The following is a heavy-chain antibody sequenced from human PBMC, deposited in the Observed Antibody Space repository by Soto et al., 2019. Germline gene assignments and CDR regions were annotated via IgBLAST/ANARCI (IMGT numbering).Heavy chain of an antibody. Sequence: QVQLVQSGAEVKKPGASVKVSCKASGDTFTDYYIHWVRQAPGQGLEWMGTVNPNGGHTTYAQHFLGRMTMTRDTSTSTIYMELTSLTSEDTAVYYCARGGHVVVVTAALDFWGQGTLVTVSS. D-gene: IGHD2-21*02. V-gene: IGHV1-46*01. CDR2: VNPNGGHT. J-gene: IGHJ4*02. CDR1: GDTFTDYY. CDR3: ARGGHVVVVTAALDF.